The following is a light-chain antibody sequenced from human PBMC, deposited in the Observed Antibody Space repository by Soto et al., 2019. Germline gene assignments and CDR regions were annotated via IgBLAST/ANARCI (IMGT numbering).Light chain of an antibody. Sequence: QSVLTQPASVSGSPGQSITISCTGTSSDVGGYNYVSWYQHHPGKAPKRMIHDVSNRPSGVSNRFSGSKSGNTASLTISGLQAEDEADYYCSSYIPNNSTYGFGTGTKVTVL. CDR1: SSDVGGYNY. J-gene: IGLJ1*01. CDR2: DVS. V-gene: IGLV2-14*03. CDR3: SSYIPNNSTYG.